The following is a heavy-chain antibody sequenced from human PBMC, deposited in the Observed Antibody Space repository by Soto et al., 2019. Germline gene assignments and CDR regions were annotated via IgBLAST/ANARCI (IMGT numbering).Heavy chain of an antibody. V-gene: IGHV4-31*03. D-gene: IGHD5-18*01. CDR2: IYYSGST. CDR1: CGSIISGGYY. CDR3: ASGVLIDGYSPVY. J-gene: IGHJ4*02. Sequence: SETLSLTCTFSCGSIISGGYYWSCIRQHPGKGLEWIGYIYYSGSTYYNPSLKSRVTISVDTSKNQFSLKLSSVTAADTAVYYCASGVLIDGYSPVYWGQGTLVTVSS.